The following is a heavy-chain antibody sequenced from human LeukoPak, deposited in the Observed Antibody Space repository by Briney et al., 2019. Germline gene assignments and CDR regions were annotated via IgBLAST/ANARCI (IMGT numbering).Heavy chain of an antibody. J-gene: IGHJ4*02. CDR3: ARAKDFGTY. Sequence: GGSLRLSRAASGFTLSDYSMNWVRQAPGKGPEWVSYISSSGNTIYYADSVKGRFTISRDNAKNSLYLQMNSLRAEDTAVYYCARAKDFGTYWGQGTLVTVSS. CDR1: GFTLSDYS. CDR2: ISSSGNTI. D-gene: IGHD3-10*01. V-gene: IGHV3-48*04.